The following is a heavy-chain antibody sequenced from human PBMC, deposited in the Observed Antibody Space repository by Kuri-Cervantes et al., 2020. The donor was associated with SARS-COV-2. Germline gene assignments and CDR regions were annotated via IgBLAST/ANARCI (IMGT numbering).Heavy chain of an antibody. CDR1: GGSISSSSYY. Sequence: SETLSLTCTVSGGSISSSSYYWGWIRQPPGKGLEWIGEINHSGSTNYNPSLKSRVTISVDTSKNQFSLKLSSVTAVDTAVYYCARGGYSGYEGWFDPWGQGTLVTVSS. V-gene: IGHV4-39*07. J-gene: IGHJ5*02. CDR3: ARGGYSGYEGWFDP. D-gene: IGHD5-12*01. CDR2: INHSGST.